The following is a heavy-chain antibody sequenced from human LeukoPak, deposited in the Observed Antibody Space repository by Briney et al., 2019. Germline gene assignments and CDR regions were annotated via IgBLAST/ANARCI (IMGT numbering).Heavy chain of an antibody. CDR1: GGSMSSNY. Sequence: SETLSLTCTVSGGSMSSNYWSWIRRLPGKGLEWIGYIYNSGTIYYSGSTNYNPSLLSRVTISVDTSKNQFSLKLRSVTAADTAVYYCARESSSDAVVRGVILGHWGQGMLVTVSS. V-gene: IGHV4-59*12. CDR3: ARESSSDAVVRGVILGH. D-gene: IGHD3-10*01. J-gene: IGHJ4*02. CDR2: IYNSGTIYYSGST.